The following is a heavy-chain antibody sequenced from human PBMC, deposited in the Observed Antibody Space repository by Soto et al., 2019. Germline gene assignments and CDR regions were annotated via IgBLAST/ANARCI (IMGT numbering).Heavy chain of an antibody. CDR1: GYRFTTFY. J-gene: IGHJ4*02. Sequence: GASVKVSCKASGYRFTTFYIHWVRQAPGQGLEWMGRMNVDTGGTTYAQKFQGRVTMTRDTSISTAYMEVTNVKSDDTAIYYRARDGNYVLRGYSFGFDSWGQGTRVTVSS. CDR3: ARDGNYVLRGYSFGFDS. V-gene: IGHV1-2*06. D-gene: IGHD5-18*01. CDR2: MNVDTGGT.